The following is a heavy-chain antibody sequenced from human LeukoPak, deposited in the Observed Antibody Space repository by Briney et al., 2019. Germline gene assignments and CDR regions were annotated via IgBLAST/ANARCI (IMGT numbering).Heavy chain of an antibody. J-gene: IGHJ4*02. D-gene: IGHD1-1*01. Sequence: PSETLSLTCTVSGGSISSSSYYWGWIRQPPGKGLEWIGSIYYSGSTYYNPSLKSRVTISVDTSKNQFSLKMRSVTAADTAVYYCTRGVALSDHGIIDSWGQGTLATVSS. CDR1: GGSISSSSYY. CDR2: IYYSGST. V-gene: IGHV4-39*01. CDR3: TRGVALSDHGIIDS.